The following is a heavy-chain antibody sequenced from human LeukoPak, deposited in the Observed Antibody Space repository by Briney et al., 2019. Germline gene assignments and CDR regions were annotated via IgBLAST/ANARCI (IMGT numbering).Heavy chain of an antibody. V-gene: IGHV3-15*01. CDR1: GFTFSKAW. Sequence: PGGALRLSCAASGFTFSKAWMSWVRQAPGKGREWVGRIKSTTDGGTTDYPTPVEGRYTISREEPKNTLYLQMNSLNTDDTAVYYCTQSGYSSGWSRPPVDYWGQGTLVTVSS. CDR3: TQSGYSSGWSRPPVDY. D-gene: IGHD6-19*01. J-gene: IGHJ4*02. CDR2: IKSTTDGGTT.